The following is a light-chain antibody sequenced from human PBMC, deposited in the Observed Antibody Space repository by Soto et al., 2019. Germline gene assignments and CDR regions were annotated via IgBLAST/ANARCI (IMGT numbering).Light chain of an antibody. CDR3: HERSNWPWT. CDR2: DAF. J-gene: IGKJ1*01. V-gene: IGKV3-11*01. Sequence: EIVLTQSPATLSLSPGERTTLSCRASPSVRNQLAGYQQKPGQAPRLLIHDAFNRATGVPGWFSCSGSATDFTLTISSLEPEDFAVYYCHERSNWPWTFGQGTKVEIK. CDR1: PSVRNQ.